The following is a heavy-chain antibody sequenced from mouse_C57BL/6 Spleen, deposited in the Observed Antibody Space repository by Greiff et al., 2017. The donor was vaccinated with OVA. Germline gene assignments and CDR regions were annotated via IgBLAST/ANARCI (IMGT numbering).Heavy chain of an antibody. CDR1: GFNIKDYY. Sequence: VQLQQSGAELVRPGASVKLSCTASGFNIKDYYMHWVKQRPEQGLEWIGRIDPEDGDTEYAPKFQGKATMTADTSSNTAYLQLSSLTSEDTAVYYCTTGYYGSRAWFAYWGQETLVTVSA. D-gene: IGHD1-1*01. CDR3: TTGYYGSRAWFAY. J-gene: IGHJ3*01. V-gene: IGHV14-1*01. CDR2: IDPEDGDT.